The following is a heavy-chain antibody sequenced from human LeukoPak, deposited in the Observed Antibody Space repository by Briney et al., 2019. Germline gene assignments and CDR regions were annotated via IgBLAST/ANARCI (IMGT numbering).Heavy chain of an antibody. D-gene: IGHD3-10*01. CDR3: ARLKVRRSGPYYFDY. Sequence: SETLSLTCTVSGGSISSGSYYWSWIRQPAGKGLEWIGRIHTSGSTNYNPSLKSRVTISVDTSKNQFSLKLSSVTAADTAVYYCARLKVRRSGPYYFDYWGQGTLVTVSS. V-gene: IGHV4-61*02. J-gene: IGHJ4*02. CDR1: GGSISSGSYY. CDR2: IHTSGST.